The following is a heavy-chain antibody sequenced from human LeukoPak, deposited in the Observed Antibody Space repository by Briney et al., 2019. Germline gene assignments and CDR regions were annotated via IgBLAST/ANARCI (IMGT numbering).Heavy chain of an antibody. CDR2: IYHSGST. CDR3: ASGAAAVLTDHYFDY. V-gene: IGHV4-38-2*01. J-gene: IGHJ4*02. D-gene: IGHD6-13*01. Sequence: SETLSLTCAVSGYSISSGYYWGWIRQPPGKGLEWIGSIYHSGSTYYNPSLKSRVTISVDTSKNQFSLKLSSVTAADTAVYYCASGAAAVLTDHYFDYWGQGTLVTVSS. CDR1: GYSISSGYY.